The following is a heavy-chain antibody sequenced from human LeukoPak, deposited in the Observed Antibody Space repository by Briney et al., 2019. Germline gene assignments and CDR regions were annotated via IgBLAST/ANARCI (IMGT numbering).Heavy chain of an antibody. CDR3: ARVLSGSYFQH. D-gene: IGHD1-26*01. CDR1: GGPISSGSYY. V-gene: IGHV4-61*02. J-gene: IGHJ1*01. Sequence: SETLSLTCTVSGGPISSGSYYWSWIRQPAGKGLEWIGRIYTSGSTNYNPSLKSRVIISVDTSKNHFSLKLSSVTAADAAVYYCARVLSGSYFQHWGQGTLVTVSS. CDR2: IYTSGST.